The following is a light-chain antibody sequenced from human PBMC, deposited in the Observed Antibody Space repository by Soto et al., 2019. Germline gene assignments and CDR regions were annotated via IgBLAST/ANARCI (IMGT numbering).Light chain of an antibody. J-gene: IGKJ4*01. CDR1: QGITNY. CDR2: AAS. V-gene: IGKV1-27*01. Sequence: DIPMTQSPSSLSASVGDRVTITCRASQGITNYLAWYQRKPGKVPKLLIYAASTLQSGVPSRFSGSGSGTDFTLTISSLQPEDVATYYCQHRSNWPELTFGGGTKVEIK. CDR3: QHRSNWPELT.